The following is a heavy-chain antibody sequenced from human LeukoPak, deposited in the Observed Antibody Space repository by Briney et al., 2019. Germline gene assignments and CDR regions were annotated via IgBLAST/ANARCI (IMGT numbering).Heavy chain of an antibody. CDR3: ARAGSNWYFDY. CDR2: IYYSGST. J-gene: IGHJ4*02. V-gene: IGHV4-59*01. CDR1: GGSINIYY. D-gene: IGHD6-13*01. Sequence: SETLSLTCTVSGGSINIYYWNWIRQPPGKGLEWIGYIYYSGSTNYNPSLKSRITISVDTSKNQFSLKLTSVTAADTAVYYCARAGSNWYFDYWGQGTLVTVSS.